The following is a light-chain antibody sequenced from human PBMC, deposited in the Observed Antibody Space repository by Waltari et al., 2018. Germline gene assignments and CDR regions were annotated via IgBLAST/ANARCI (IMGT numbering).Light chain of an antibody. CDR2: DVS. CDR1: SSDVGAYNY. J-gene: IGLJ2*01. CDR3: SSYISSSTLEL. Sequence: QSALTQPASVSGSPGQSITISCTGTSSDVGAYNYFSWYQQHPGKAPKLMIFDVSNRPSGVSTRFSGSKSGNTASLTISGLQAEDEADYYCSSYISSSTLELFGGGTSLTVL. V-gene: IGLV2-14*03.